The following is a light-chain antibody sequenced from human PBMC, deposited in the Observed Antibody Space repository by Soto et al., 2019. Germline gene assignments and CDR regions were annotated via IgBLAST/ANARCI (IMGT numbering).Light chain of an antibody. V-gene: IGKV3-20*01. CDR1: QSVSSSF. CDR2: GAS. CDR3: HQYESSIT. Sequence: SALTPSLRTLYLSQADTATLSCMASQSVSSSFVACYQQKPGQAPSLLNYGASSTAAGIPDRFSGSGAGTVFTLTISRLEAEDFAVYCCHQYESSITFGQGTRLEIK. J-gene: IGKJ5*01.